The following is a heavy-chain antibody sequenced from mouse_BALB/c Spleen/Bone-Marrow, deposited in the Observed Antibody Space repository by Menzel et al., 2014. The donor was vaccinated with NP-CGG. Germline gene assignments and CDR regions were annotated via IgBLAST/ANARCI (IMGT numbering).Heavy chain of an antibody. CDR3: ARPLYYYGSSPFYAMDY. CDR2: ISSGGGST. D-gene: IGHD1-1*01. CDR1: GLAFSSYD. Sequence: DVHLVESGGGLVKPGGSLKLSCAASGLAFSSYDMSWVRQTPEKRLEWVAYISSGGGSTYYPDTVKGRFTISRDNAKNTLYLQMSSLKSEDTAMYYCARPLYYYGSSPFYAMDYWGQGTSVTVSS. J-gene: IGHJ4*01. V-gene: IGHV5-12-1*01.